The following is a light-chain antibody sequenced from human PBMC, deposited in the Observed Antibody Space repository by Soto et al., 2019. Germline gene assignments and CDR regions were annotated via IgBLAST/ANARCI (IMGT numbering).Light chain of an antibody. CDR1: QTIRSR. CDR3: QHYKGYSEG. Sequence: DIQMTPSPSTLSGSVRDRVTITCRASQTIRSRLAWYQQKTGKATKLLVYKASTLKSGVPSRFSGSGTGTEFTLTIISQQPYDFETYAGQHYKGYSEGFGQGTKVEL. J-gene: IGKJ1*01. V-gene: IGKV1-5*03. CDR2: KAS.